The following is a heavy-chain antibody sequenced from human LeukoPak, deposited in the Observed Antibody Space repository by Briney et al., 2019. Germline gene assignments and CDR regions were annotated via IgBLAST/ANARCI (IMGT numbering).Heavy chain of an antibody. CDR1: GYTFTNSW. D-gene: IGHD1-26*01. V-gene: IGHV5-51*01. CDR3: ARRSGSYEELSDY. CDR2: VSPVDSDT. Sequence: GASLQISCKASGYTFTNSWIGWVRQLPGKGLEWMGIVSPVDSDTRYSPSFQGQVTISADKSISTAYLQWSSLKASDTAMYYCARRSGSYEELSDYWGQGTLVTVSS. J-gene: IGHJ4*02.